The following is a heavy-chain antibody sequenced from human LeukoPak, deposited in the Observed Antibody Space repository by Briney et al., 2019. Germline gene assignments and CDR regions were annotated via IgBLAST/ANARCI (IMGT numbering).Heavy chain of an antibody. CDR1: GYSISSGYS. V-gene: IGHV4-38-2*02. Sequence: SETLSLTCTVSGYSISSGYSWDWIRQPPGKGLEWIGSFYHSGSTYYSPSLKSRVTISGDTSKNHFSLNLNSVTAADTAVYFCARTEPGYYYMDVWGKGTTVTVSS. J-gene: IGHJ6*03. CDR2: FYHSGST. D-gene: IGHD2-8*02. CDR3: ARTEPGYYYMDV.